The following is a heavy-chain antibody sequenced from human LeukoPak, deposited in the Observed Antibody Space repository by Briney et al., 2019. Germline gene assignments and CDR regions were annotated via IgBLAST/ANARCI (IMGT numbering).Heavy chain of an antibody. J-gene: IGHJ6*02. CDR2: IFPEDSET. V-gene: IGHV5-51*01. CDR1: GYSFTTYC. D-gene: IGHD3-10*01. CDR3: ARGSGSYYDDYFYGMDV. Sequence: GGSLKISCKGTGYSFTTYCIGWVRQMPGKGLEGVGIIFPEDSETRYSPSSQGQVTISVDKSISTAFLQWSSLKASDTAMYYCARGSGSYYDDYFYGMDVWGQGTTVTVSS.